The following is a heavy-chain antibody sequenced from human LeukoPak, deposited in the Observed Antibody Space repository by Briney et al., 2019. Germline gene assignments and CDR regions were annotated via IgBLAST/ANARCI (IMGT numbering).Heavy chain of an antibody. J-gene: IGHJ3*02. CDR1: GFTFSSYA. CDR2: ISYDGSNK. V-gene: IGHV3-30*04. Sequence: PGGSLRLSCAASGFTFSSYAMHWVRQAPGKGLEWVAVISYDGSNKYYADSVKGRFTISRDNSKNTLYLQMNSLRAEDTAVYYCARDLGEKLWLLGAFDIRGQGTMVTVSS. D-gene: IGHD5-18*01. CDR3: ARDLGEKLWLLGAFDI.